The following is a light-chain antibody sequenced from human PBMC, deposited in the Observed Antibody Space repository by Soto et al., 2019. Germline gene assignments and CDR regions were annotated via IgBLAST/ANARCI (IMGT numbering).Light chain of an antibody. CDR1: NSDVGGYNY. Sequence: QSVLTQPASMSGSPGQSITISCTGTNSDVGGYNYVSWFRHHPGKAPKLMIYDVNNRPSGVSNRFSGSKSGNTASLTISGLQAEDDADYYCSSYTSSSTPYVFGTGTKLTVL. CDR2: DVN. CDR3: SSYTSSSTPYV. V-gene: IGLV2-14*03. J-gene: IGLJ1*01.